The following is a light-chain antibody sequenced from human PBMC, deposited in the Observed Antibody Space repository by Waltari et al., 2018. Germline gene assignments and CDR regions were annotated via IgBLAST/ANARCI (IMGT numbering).Light chain of an antibody. J-gene: IGLJ1*01. CDR2: EVS. CDR3: SSYAGSKNYV. V-gene: IGLV2-8*01. Sequence: QSALTQPPSASGSPGQSVTISCTGTSSDVGGYNSVSWYQQQPGKAPKLMIYEVSKRPSGVPDRFAGSKSGNTASLTVSGLQAEDEADYYCSSYAGSKNYVFGTGTKVTVL. CDR1: SSDVGGYNS.